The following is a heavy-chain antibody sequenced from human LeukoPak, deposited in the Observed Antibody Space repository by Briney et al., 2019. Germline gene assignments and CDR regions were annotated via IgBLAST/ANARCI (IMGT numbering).Heavy chain of an antibody. CDR3: ARVTPSSSWYYYYYGMDV. Sequence: ASMKVSCKASGYTFTSYGISWVRQAPGQGLEWMGWISAYNGNTNYAQKLQGRVTMTTDTSTSTAYMELRSLRSDDTAVYYCARVTPSSSWYYYYYGMDVWGQGTTVTVSS. V-gene: IGHV1-18*01. J-gene: IGHJ6*02. D-gene: IGHD6-13*01. CDR1: GYTFTSYG. CDR2: ISAYNGNT.